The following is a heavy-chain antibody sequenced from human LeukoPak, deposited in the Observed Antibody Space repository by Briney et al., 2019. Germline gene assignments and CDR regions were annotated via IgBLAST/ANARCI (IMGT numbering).Heavy chain of an antibody. D-gene: IGHD4-23*01. CDR2: IYTSGST. Sequence: SETLFLTCTVSGGSISSYYWSWIRQPPGKGLEWIGYIYTSGSTNYNPSLKSRVTISVDTSKNQFSLQLSSATAEDTAVYYCASGTVVTLDYWGQGTLVTVSS. J-gene: IGHJ4*02. CDR3: ASGTVVTLDY. CDR1: GGSISSYY. V-gene: IGHV4-4*09.